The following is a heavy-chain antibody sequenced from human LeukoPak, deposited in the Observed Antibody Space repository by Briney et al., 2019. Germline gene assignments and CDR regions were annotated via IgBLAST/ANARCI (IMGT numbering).Heavy chain of an antibody. CDR1: GFTFSSYE. CDR2: ISSSGSTI. V-gene: IGHV3-48*03. J-gene: IGHJ5*02. D-gene: IGHD3-3*01. CDR3: ATLYYDFWSGWFDP. Sequence: GGSLRLSCAASGFTFSSYEMNWVRQAPGKGLEWVSYISSSGSTIYYADSVKGRFTISRDNAKNSPYLQMNSLRAEDTAVYYCATLYYDFWSGWFDPWGQGTLVTVSS.